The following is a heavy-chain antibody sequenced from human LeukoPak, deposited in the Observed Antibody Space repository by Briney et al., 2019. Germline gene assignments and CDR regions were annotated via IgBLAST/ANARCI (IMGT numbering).Heavy chain of an antibody. D-gene: IGHD5-18*01. V-gene: IGHV1-2*02. CDR2: INPDSGGT. Sequence: ASVKVSCKASGYTFTGYFIHWVRQAPGQGLEWMGWINPDSGGTNYAQKFQGRVTMTEDTSTDTAYMELSSLRSEDTAVYYCATASVGYSYGQTYYFDYWGQGTLVTVSS. J-gene: IGHJ4*02. CDR1: GYTFTGYF. CDR3: ATASVGYSYGQTYYFDY.